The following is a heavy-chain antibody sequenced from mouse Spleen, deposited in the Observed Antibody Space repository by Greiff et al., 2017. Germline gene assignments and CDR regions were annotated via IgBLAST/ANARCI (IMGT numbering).Heavy chain of an antibody. Sequence: EVKLVESGGGLVQPKGSLKLSCAASGFSFNTYAMNWVRQAPGKGLEWVARIRSKSNNYATYYADSVKDRFTISRDDSESMLYLQMNNLKTEDTAMYYCVRQPGAMDYWGQGTSVTVSS. J-gene: IGHJ4*01. CDR1: GFSFNTYA. CDR2: IRSKSNNYAT. V-gene: IGHV10-1*01. CDR3: VRQPGAMDY.